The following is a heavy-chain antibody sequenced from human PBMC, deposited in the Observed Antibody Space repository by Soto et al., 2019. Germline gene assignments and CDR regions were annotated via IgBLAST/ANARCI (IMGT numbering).Heavy chain of an antibody. J-gene: IGHJ6*02. CDR1: GLNFRSHW. CDR2: INSDGTYT. Sequence: EVQLEESGGGLVQPGGSLRLSCAASGLNFRSHWMHWVRQAPGKGLVWVSRINSDGTYTTYADSVKGRFTISRDNAKNTLYLPMNSLRAEDTAVYYCASPQPMATVYYGMDVWGQGTTVTVSS. D-gene: IGHD4-4*01. V-gene: IGHV3-74*01. CDR3: ASPQPMATVYYGMDV.